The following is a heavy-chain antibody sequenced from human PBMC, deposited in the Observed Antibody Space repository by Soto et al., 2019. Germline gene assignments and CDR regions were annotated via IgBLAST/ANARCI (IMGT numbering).Heavy chain of an antibody. J-gene: IGHJ4*02. D-gene: IGHD5-18*01. CDR2: ISYDGSNK. CDR3: ARDLGNVDTANAY. CDR1: GFTFSSYA. Sequence: PGGSLRLSCAASGFTFSSYAMHWVRQAPGKGLEWVAVISYDGSNKYYADSVKGRFTISRDNSKNTLYLQMNSLRAEDTAVYYCARDLGNVDTANAYWGQGTLVTAPQ. V-gene: IGHV3-30-3*01.